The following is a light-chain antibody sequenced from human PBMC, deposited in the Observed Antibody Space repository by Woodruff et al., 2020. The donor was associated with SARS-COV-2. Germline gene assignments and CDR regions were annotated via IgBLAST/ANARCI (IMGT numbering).Light chain of an antibody. CDR3: SSYTSTDTYV. J-gene: IGLJ1*01. V-gene: IGLV2-14*01. Sequence: ARLVIYEVSHRPSGVSGRFSGSKSGNTASLTISGLQTEDEADYYCSSYTSTDTYVFGTGTEVTVL. CDR2: EVS.